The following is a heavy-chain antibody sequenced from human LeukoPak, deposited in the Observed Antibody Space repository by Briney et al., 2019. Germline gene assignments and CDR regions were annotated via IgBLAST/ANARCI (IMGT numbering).Heavy chain of an antibody. CDR2: IIPIFGTA. CDR1: GGTFISYA. CDR3: ARDPTAYCGGDCYSYDAFDI. J-gene: IGHJ3*02. V-gene: IGHV1-69*13. Sequence: ASVKVSCKASGGTFISYAISWVRQAPGQGLEWMGGIIPIFGTANYAQKFQGRVTITADESTSTAYMELSSLGSEDTAVYYCARDPTAYCGGDCYSYDAFDIWGQGTMVTVSS. D-gene: IGHD2-21*02.